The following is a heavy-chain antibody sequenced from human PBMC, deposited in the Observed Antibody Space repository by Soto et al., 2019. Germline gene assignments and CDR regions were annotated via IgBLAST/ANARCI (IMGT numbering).Heavy chain of an antibody. Sequence: GGSLRLSCAASGFTFSSYGMHWVRQAPGKGLEWVAVISYDGSNKYYADSVKGRFTISRDNSKNTLYLQMNSLRAEDTAVYYCAKDRYSGSPVDYWRQGTLVTVSS. CDR1: GFTFSSYG. D-gene: IGHD1-26*01. CDR3: AKDRYSGSPVDY. CDR2: ISYDGSNK. J-gene: IGHJ4*02. V-gene: IGHV3-30*18.